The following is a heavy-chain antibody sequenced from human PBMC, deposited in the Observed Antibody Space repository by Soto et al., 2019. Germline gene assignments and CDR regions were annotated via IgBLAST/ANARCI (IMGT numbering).Heavy chain of an antibody. J-gene: IGHJ5*02. Sequence: SETLSLTCTVSGGSISSSSYYWGWIRQPPGKGLEWIGSIYYSGSTYYNPSLKSRVTISVDTSKNQFSLKLSSVTAADTAVYYCARPLYNSDYGAYVWLDPCGQATLVTVSS. CDR1: GGSISSSSYY. CDR2: IYYSGST. D-gene: IGHD4-17*01. CDR3: ARPLYNSDYGAYVWLDP. V-gene: IGHV4-39*01.